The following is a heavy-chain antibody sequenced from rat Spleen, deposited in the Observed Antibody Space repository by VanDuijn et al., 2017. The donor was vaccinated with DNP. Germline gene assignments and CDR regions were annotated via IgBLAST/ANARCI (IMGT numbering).Heavy chain of an antibody. CDR1: GFSFSDYY. CDR2: ISYDGGRT. CDR3: ARHVLPLRVWDY. D-gene: IGHD1-4*01. J-gene: IGHJ2*01. Sequence: EVQLVESGGGLVQPGRSLKLSCAGSGFSFSDYYMAWVRQAPTKGLEWVAYISYDGGRTYNGDSVKGRFTISRDIAKNTLYLQVNSLRSEDTATYYCARHVLPLRVWDYWGQGAMVTVSS. V-gene: IGHV5-22*01.